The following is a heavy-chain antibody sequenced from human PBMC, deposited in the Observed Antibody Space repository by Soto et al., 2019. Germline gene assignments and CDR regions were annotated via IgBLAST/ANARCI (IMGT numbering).Heavy chain of an antibody. J-gene: IGHJ5*02. D-gene: IGHD2-2*01. CDR2: IIPIFGTA. CDR3: ARDSEGYCSSTSCPNWFDP. CDR1: GGTFSSYA. V-gene: IGHV1-69*01. Sequence: QVQLVQSGAEVKKPGSSVKVSCKASGGTFSSYAISWVRQAPGQGLEWMGGIIPIFGTANYTQKFQGRVTITADESTSTAYMELSSLRSEDTVVYYCARDSEGYCSSTSCPNWFDPWGQGTLVTVSS.